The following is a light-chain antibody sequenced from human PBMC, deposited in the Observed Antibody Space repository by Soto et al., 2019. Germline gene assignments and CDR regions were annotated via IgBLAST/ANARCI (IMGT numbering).Light chain of an antibody. CDR3: CSYSGSYTWV. CDR1: SSDVGGYNY. J-gene: IGLJ3*02. CDR2: DVS. V-gene: IGLV2-11*01. Sequence: QSVLTQPRSVSGSPGQSVTISCTGTSSDVGGYNYVSWYQQHPVKAPKLMIYDVSKWPSGVPDRFSGSKSGNTASLTISGLQAEDEDDYYCCSYSGSYTWVFGGGTKVTVL.